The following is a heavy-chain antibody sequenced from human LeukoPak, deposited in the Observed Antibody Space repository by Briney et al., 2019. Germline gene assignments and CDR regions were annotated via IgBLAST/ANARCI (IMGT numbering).Heavy chain of an antibody. D-gene: IGHD2-15*01. V-gene: IGHV4-34*01. CDR2: INHSGST. CDR3: ARVAATLFPPYYYYYGMDV. Sequence: SETLSLTCTVSGGSISSYYWSWIRQPPGKGLEWIGEINHSGSTNYNPSLKSRVTISVDTSKNQFSLKLSSVTAADTAVYYCARVAATLFPPYYYYYGMDVWGQGTTVTVSS. CDR1: GGSISSYY. J-gene: IGHJ6*02.